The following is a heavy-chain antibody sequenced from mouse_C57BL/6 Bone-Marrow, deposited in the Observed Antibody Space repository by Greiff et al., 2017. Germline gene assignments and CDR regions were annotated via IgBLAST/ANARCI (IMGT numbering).Heavy chain of an antibody. CDR3: ARWGTYWYFDV. Sequence: EVQLQQSGPELVKPGASVKISCKASGYTFTDYYMNWVKQSHGKSLEWIGDINPNNGGTSYNQKFKGKATLTVDKSSSTAYMELRSLTSEDSAVYYGARWGTYWYFDVWGTGTTVTVSS. D-gene: IGHD3-3*01. J-gene: IGHJ1*03. CDR1: GYTFTDYY. V-gene: IGHV1-26*01. CDR2: INPNNGGT.